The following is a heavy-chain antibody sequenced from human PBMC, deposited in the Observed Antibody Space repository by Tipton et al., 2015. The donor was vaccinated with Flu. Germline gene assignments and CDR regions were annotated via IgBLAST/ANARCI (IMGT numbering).Heavy chain of an antibody. V-gene: IGHV4-61*02. J-gene: IGHJ3*01. CDR1: GGSVSSGTYY. Sequence: TLSLTCTVSGGSVSSGTYYWSWIRQPAGEGLEWIERVSMGGGTNYNPSLSSRVTITIDTSKNQFSLKLTSVTAADTAVYYCARDRLYSASVGYFYVGASDVWGQGTMVTVPP. CDR3: ARDRLYSASVGYFYVGASDV. D-gene: IGHD3-22*01. CDR2: VSMGGGT.